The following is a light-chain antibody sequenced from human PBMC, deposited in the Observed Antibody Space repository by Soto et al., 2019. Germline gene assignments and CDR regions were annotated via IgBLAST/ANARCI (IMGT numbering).Light chain of an antibody. CDR1: SSDVGSYNL. Sequence: QSVLTQPASVSGSPGQSITISCTGTSSDVGSYNLVSWYQQHPGKAPKLMIYEGNKRPSGVSNRFSASKSGNTASLTISGLQAEDEADYYFCAYAGSNTLVFGGGTKLTVL. J-gene: IGLJ2*01. CDR2: EGN. V-gene: IGLV2-23*01. CDR3: CAYAGSNTLV.